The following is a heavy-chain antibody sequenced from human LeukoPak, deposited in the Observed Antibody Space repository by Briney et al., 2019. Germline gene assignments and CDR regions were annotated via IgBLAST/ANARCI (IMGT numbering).Heavy chain of an antibody. CDR3: ARAGIVAVIGYGMDV. Sequence: GGSLRLSCTTSGFTFSDYALSWVRQAPGKGLEWVSLIRNKAFRETSEYAASVEGRFSISRDASKSIVYLQMNSLQTEDTAVYYCARAGIVAVIGYGMDVWGRGTTVTVSS. J-gene: IGHJ6*02. D-gene: IGHD5-12*01. V-gene: IGHV3-49*04. CDR1: GFTFSDYA. CDR2: IRNKAFRETS.